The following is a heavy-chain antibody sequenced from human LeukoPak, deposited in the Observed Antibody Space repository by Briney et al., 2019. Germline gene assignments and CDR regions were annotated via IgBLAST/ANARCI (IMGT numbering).Heavy chain of an antibody. D-gene: IGHD3-22*01. Sequence: GGSLRLSCAASGFTVSSNYMSWVRQAPGKGLEWVSVIYSGGSTYYADSVKGRFTISRDNSKNTLYLQMNSLRAEDTAVYYCAKMPPGYYDSSGYYYAEYYFDYWGQGTLVTVSS. CDR1: GFTVSSNY. CDR2: IYSGGST. J-gene: IGHJ4*02. V-gene: IGHV3-66*01. CDR3: AKMPPGYYDSSGYYYAEYYFDY.